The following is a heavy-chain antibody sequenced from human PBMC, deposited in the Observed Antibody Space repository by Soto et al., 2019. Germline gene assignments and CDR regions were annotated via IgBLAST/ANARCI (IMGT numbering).Heavy chain of an antibody. D-gene: IGHD3-22*01. CDR3: ARDAITMIVVVITNHYGTDV. J-gene: IGHJ6*02. V-gene: IGHV1-18*01. CDR1: GYTFTSYG. Sequence: ASVKVSCKASGYTFTSYGISWVRQAPGQGLEWLGWISAYNGNTNYAQKLQGRVTMTTDTSTSTAYMELRSLRSDDTAVYYCARDAITMIVVVITNHYGTDVWGQGTTVTVSS. CDR2: ISAYNGNT.